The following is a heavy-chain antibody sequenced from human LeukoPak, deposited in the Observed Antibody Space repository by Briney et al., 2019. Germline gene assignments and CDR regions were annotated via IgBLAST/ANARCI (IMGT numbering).Heavy chain of an antibody. CDR3: ARGSASYRPPDYNLDF. D-gene: IGHD3-10*01. CDR2: IYSGGST. J-gene: IGHJ6*03. V-gene: IGHV3-53*01. Sequence: GGSLRLSCAASGFTVSSNYMSWVRQAPGKGLEWVSVIYSGGSTYYADSVKGRFTISRDNSKNTLYLQMNSLRAEDTAVYYCARGSASYRPPDYNLDFWATGTRVTVSS. CDR1: GFTVSSNY.